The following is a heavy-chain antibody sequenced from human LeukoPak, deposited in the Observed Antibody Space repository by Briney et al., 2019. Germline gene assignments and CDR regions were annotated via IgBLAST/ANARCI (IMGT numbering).Heavy chain of an antibody. CDR3: ARSNYGGNSPGGGFDP. Sequence: PSETQSLTCTVSGGSISSYYWSWIRQPPGKGLEWIGYIYYSGSTNYNPSLKSRVTISVDTSKNQFSLKLSSVTAADTAVYYCARSNYGGNSPGGGFDPWGQGTLVTVSS. CDR1: GGSISSYY. V-gene: IGHV4-59*01. CDR2: IYYSGST. J-gene: IGHJ5*02. D-gene: IGHD4-23*01.